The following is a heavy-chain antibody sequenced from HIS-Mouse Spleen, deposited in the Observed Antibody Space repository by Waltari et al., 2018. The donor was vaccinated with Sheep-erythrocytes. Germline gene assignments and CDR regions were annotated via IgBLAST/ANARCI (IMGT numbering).Heavy chain of an antibody. Sequence: EVQLVESGGGLVKPGGSLRLSCAASGFTFSSYSMNWVRPAPGKGRECVSAISDISVSIYAADSVKGRFTISRDNAKNSLYLQMNSLRAEDTAVYYCARAGYSGEYYFDYWGQGTLVTVSS. J-gene: IGHJ4*02. V-gene: IGHV3-21*01. CDR2: ISDISVSI. CDR3: ARAGYSGEYYFDY. CDR1: GFTFSSYS. D-gene: IGHD5-12*01.